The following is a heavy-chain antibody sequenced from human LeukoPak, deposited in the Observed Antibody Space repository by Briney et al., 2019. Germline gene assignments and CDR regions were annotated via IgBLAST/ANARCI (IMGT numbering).Heavy chain of an antibody. Sequence: GGSQRFSCAASGFTVSSYNMSWVRQAPGKGLEWVSVIYSGGNTYSADSVKGRFTISRDNSKNQLYLQMNSPRAEDTAVYFCASDNVAIASYYYYGSDVWGQGTTVTVSS. CDR2: IYSGGNT. J-gene: IGHJ6*02. D-gene: IGHD2-15*01. V-gene: IGHV3-53*01. CDR3: ASDNVAIASYYYYGSDV. CDR1: GFTVSSYN.